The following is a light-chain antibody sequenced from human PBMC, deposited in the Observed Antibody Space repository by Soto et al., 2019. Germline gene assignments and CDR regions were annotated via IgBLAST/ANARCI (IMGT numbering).Light chain of an antibody. Sequence: DIQMTQSPSSLSASVGDRVIITCRASQGISNSLAWDQQKSGKVPKLLFYAASILQSGVPSRFSGSGSGTDFTLTISSLQPEDVATYYCQKCDSAPWTFGQGTKVEI. V-gene: IGKV1-27*01. CDR2: AAS. J-gene: IGKJ1*01. CDR3: QKCDSAPWT. CDR1: QGISNS.